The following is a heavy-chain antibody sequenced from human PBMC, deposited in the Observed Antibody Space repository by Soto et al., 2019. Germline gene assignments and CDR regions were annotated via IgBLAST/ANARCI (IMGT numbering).Heavy chain of an antibody. CDR3: ASHGYYDSSGYLGAFDI. CDR2: IYHSGST. CDR1: GGSISSGGYS. V-gene: IGHV4-30-2*01. Sequence: QLQLQESGSGLVKPSQTLSLTCAVSGGSISSGGYSWSWIRQPPGKGLEWIGYIYHSGSTYYNPSLKCRVTISVDRSKNQFSLKLSSVTAADTAVYYCASHGYYDSSGYLGAFDIWGQGTMVTVSS. D-gene: IGHD3-22*01. J-gene: IGHJ3*02.